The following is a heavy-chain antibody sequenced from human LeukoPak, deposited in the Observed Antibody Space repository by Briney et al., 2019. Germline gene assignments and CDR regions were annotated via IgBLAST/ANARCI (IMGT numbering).Heavy chain of an antibody. Sequence: ASVKVSCKTSGYTFASYGMHWVRQAPGQSLEWMGWINGGNGNTKYSEKFQGRVTIIRDTSASTAYMELSSLRSEDTAVYYCARVPLHDDSGHYYPHWGQGTLVTVSS. D-gene: IGHD3-22*01. CDR1: GYTFASYG. V-gene: IGHV1-3*01. CDR2: INGGNGNT. CDR3: ARVPLHDDSGHYYPH. J-gene: IGHJ1*01.